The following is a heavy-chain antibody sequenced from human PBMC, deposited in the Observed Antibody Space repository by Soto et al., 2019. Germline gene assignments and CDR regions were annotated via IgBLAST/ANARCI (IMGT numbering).Heavy chain of an antibody. Sequence: QVQLVQSGAEVKKPGASVTVSCRSSGDTFTDYYMHWVRLAPGQGLEWMGWINPNSGVTKYAQKFQGWVTMTRDTSIRTVYMQLSRLRSDDTAVYYCARESGGATATLDYYYFYMDVWGTGTTVTVSS. D-gene: IGHD5-12*01. V-gene: IGHV1-2*04. CDR3: ARESGGATATLDYYYFYMDV. J-gene: IGHJ6*03. CDR2: INPNSGVT. CDR1: GDTFTDYY.